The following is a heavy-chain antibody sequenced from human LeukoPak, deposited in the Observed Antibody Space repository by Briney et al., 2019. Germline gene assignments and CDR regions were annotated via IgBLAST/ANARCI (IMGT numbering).Heavy chain of an antibody. CDR1: GFTFSYYS. Sequence: GGSLRLSCAASGFTFSYYSMNWVRQAPGKGLEWVSSIGSSSSHIYYADSVKGRFTISRDNSKNSLHLQMNSLRAEDTAVYYCARDQDSSSSGFDYWGQGTLVTVS. CDR2: IGSSSSHI. D-gene: IGHD6-6*01. V-gene: IGHV3-21*01. CDR3: ARDQDSSSSGFDY. J-gene: IGHJ4*02.